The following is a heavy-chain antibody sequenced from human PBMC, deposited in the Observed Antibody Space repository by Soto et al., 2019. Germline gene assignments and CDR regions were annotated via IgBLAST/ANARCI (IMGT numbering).Heavy chain of an antibody. J-gene: IGHJ6*02. D-gene: IGHD4-17*01. CDR2: ISGSDGST. CDR3: AKGGDYDDYYYYGLDV. Sequence: GGSLRLSCAASGFTFSSYVMSWVRQAPWKGLEWVSAISGSDGSTFYPASAKGRFTISRDNSKNTLYLQINNLRVEDTAVYYCAKGGDYDDYYYYGLDVWGQGTTVTVSS. V-gene: IGHV3-23*01. CDR1: GFTFSSYV.